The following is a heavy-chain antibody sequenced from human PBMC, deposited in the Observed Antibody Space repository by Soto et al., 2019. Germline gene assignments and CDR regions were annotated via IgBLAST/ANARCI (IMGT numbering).Heavy chain of an antibody. CDR2: LFYGGTT. D-gene: IGHD3-10*01. CDR3: ARHRGPAPVY. Sequence: SETLSLTCTVSGGSISGYYWTWIRQPPGKGLEWVGSLFYGGTTDYNPSLKSRLTMSLDTSKNHFSLRLRSVTAADTAVYYCARHRGPAPVYWGQGTLVTVSS. J-gene: IGHJ4*02. CDR1: GGSISGYY. V-gene: IGHV4-39*01.